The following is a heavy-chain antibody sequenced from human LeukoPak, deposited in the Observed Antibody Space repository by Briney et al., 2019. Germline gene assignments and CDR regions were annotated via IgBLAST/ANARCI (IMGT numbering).Heavy chain of an antibody. CDR3: ARDLHDSSGNGAFDI. CDR2: IYYSGST. CDR1: GGSISSGGYY. J-gene: IGHJ3*02. D-gene: IGHD3-22*01. V-gene: IGHV4-30-4*08. Sequence: PSQTLSLTCTVSGGSISSGGYYWSWLRQHPGTGLEWIGYIYYSGSTYYNPSLKSRVTISVDTSKNQFSLKLSSVTAADTAVYYCARDLHDSSGNGAFDIWGQGTMVTVSS.